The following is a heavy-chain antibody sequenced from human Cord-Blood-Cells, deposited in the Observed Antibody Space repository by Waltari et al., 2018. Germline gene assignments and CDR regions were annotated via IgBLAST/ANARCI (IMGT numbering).Heavy chain of an antibody. D-gene: IGHD7-27*01. Sequence: QVTLKESGPVLVKPTETLTLTCTVSGFSLSNARMGVSWIRQPPGKALEWLAHIFSNDEKSYSTSLNIRLTISKDTSKSQVVLTMTNMDPVDTATYYCARSSELGFDYWGQGTLVTVSS. J-gene: IGHJ4*02. CDR1: GFSLSNARMG. V-gene: IGHV2-26*01. CDR2: IFSNDEK. CDR3: ARSSELGFDY.